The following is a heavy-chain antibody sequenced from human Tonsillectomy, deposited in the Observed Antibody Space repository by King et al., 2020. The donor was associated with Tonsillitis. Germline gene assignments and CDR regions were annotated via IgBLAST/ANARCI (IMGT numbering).Heavy chain of an antibody. CDR1: GYTFTDYY. Sequence: VQLVESGAEVKESGASVMVSCKASGYTFTDYYLHWVRQAPGQGLEWMGWFNTNNGGTYYAQQFQGRVTWTRDTPISTAYMELNSLRSDDTAVYYCARGSALVAGTKSLGYWGQGTLVTVSS. J-gene: IGHJ4*02. V-gene: IGHV1-2*02. D-gene: IGHD6-19*01. CDR3: ARGSALVAGTKSLGY. CDR2: FNTNNGGT.